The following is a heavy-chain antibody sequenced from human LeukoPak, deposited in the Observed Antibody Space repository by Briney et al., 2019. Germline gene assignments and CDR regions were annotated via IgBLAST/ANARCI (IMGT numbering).Heavy chain of an antibody. CDR2: INPNSGGT. Sequence: GASVKVSCKASGYTFTGYFMHWVRQAPGQGLEWMGWINPNSGGTNYAQKFQGRVTMTRDTSISTAYMELSRLRSDDTAVYYCARGAVYGDYGVDYWGQGTLVTVSS. CDR3: ARGAVYGDYGVDY. J-gene: IGHJ4*02. D-gene: IGHD4-17*01. V-gene: IGHV1-2*02. CDR1: GYTFTGYF.